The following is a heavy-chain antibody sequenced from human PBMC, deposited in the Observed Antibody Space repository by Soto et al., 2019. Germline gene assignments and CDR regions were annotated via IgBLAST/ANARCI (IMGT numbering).Heavy chain of an antibody. J-gene: IGHJ4*02. CDR2: ISGSGVTT. D-gene: IGHD6-19*01. CDR1: GFTFSSYA. CDR3: AKDLVAVAGTDY. Sequence: HPGGSLRLSCAASGFTFSSYAMSWVRQAPGKGLEWVSAISGSGVTTYYADSVKGRFTISRDNSKSTLYLQMNSLRAEDTAVYYCAKDLVAVAGTDYWGQGTLVTVSS. V-gene: IGHV3-23*01.